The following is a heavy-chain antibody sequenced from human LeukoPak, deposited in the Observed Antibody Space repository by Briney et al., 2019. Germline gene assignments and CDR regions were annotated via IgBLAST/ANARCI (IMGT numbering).Heavy chain of an antibody. V-gene: IGHV1-69*05. CDR3: ARGGYCSGGSCYAVY. Sequence: GSSVKVSCKASGGTFSSYAISWVLQAPGQGLEWMGGIIPIFGTANYAQKFQGRVTITTDESTSTAYMELSSLRSEDTAVYYCARGGYCSGGSCYAVYWGQGTLVTVSS. CDR1: GGTFSSYA. CDR2: IIPIFGTA. J-gene: IGHJ4*02. D-gene: IGHD2-15*01.